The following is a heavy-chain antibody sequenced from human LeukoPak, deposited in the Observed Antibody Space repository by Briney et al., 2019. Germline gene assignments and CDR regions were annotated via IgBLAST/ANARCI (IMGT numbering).Heavy chain of an antibody. CDR2: TKIKTDEGTT. D-gene: IGHD1-1*01. CDR1: GFTFSNAW. CDR3: ISGGGTSDY. V-gene: IGHV3-15*01. Sequence: GGSLRLSCAASGFTFSNAWMNWMGWVRQAPGKGLEWVGLTKIKTDEGTTDYAAPVKGSFSISRDDSKNAVYLEVNSLETADTAVYYCISGGGTSDYWGQGTLVSVSS. J-gene: IGHJ4*02.